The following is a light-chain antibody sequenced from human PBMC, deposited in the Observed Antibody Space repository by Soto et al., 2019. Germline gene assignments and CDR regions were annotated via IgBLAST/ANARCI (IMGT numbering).Light chain of an antibody. CDR1: QSLTNNY. CDR3: QQYSSSPWT. J-gene: IGKJ1*01. CDR2: GAS. Sequence: EIVLTQSPGTLSLSPGERATLSCRASQSLTNNYLAWYQQRPGQAPRLLLYGASSRATGVPDRFSGSESETDFTLPISRLEPDDFAVYYCQQYSSSPWTFGQGTKVEI. V-gene: IGKV3-20*01.